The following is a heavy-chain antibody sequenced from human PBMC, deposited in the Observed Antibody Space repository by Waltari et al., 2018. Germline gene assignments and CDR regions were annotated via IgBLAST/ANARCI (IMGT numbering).Heavy chain of an antibody. CDR2: ISGRGGST. CDR1: GFTFSSYA. Sequence: EVQLLESGGGLVQPGGSLRLSCAASGFTFSSYAMSWVRQAPGKGLEWVSAISGRGGSTYYADSVKGRFTISRDKSKNTLYLQMNSLRAEDTAVYYCANDYGGNSRDDAFDIWGQGTMVTVSS. V-gene: IGHV3-23*01. J-gene: IGHJ3*02. D-gene: IGHD2-21*02. CDR3: ANDYGGNSRDDAFDI.